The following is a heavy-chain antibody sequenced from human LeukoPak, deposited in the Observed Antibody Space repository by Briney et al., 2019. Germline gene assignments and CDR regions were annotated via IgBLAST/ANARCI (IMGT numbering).Heavy chain of an antibody. CDR2: IYTSGST. J-gene: IGHJ3*02. Sequence: SETLSLTCSVSGAPITGYYWSWIRQPAGKGLEWIGRIYTSGSTDYNPSLRSRVTLSVDTSKNQFSLNLSSVTAADTAVYYCARVTSSSWPSDAFDIWGQGTIITVSS. V-gene: IGHV4-4*07. CDR1: GAPITGYY. CDR3: ARVTSSSWPSDAFDI. D-gene: IGHD6-13*01.